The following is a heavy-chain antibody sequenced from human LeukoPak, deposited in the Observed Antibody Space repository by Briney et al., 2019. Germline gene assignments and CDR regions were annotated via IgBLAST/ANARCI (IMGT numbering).Heavy chain of an antibody. D-gene: IGHD3-9*01. Sequence: GGSLRLSYAASKFSFSSYSMNWVRQAPGKGLEWVSYISSSSSTIYYADSVKGRFTISRNNAKNSLYLQMNSLRAEDTAVYYCARGTYYDILTAQGAFDIWGQGTMVTVSS. CDR2: ISSSSSTI. V-gene: IGHV3-48*04. CDR1: KFSFSSYS. CDR3: ARGTYYDILTAQGAFDI. J-gene: IGHJ3*02.